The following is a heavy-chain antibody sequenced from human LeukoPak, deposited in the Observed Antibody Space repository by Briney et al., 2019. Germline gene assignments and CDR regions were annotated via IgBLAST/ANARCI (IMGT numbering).Heavy chain of an antibody. D-gene: IGHD3-10*01. CDR2: INHSGST. J-gene: IGHJ4*02. CDR1: GGSISGSY. Sequence: SETLSLTCSVSGGSISGSYWNWIRQPPGKGLEWIGEINHSGSTNYNPSLKSRVTISVDTSKNQFSLKLSSVTAADTAVYYCARSPGPLWFGELSTAEYFDYWGQGTLVTVSS. V-gene: IGHV4-34*01. CDR3: ARSPGPLWFGELSTAEYFDY.